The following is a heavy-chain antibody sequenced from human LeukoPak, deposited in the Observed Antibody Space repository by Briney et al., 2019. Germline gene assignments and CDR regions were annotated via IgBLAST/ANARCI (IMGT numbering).Heavy chain of an antibody. CDR1: GFTVSSNY. CDR2: IYSGGST. J-gene: IGHJ4*02. V-gene: IGHV3-66*01. D-gene: IGHD6-19*01. Sequence: GGSLRLSSAASGFTVSSNYMSWVRQAPGKGLEWVSVIYSGGSTYYADSVKGRFTISRDNSKNTLYLQMNSPRAEDTAVYYCASWGSGWYYFDYWGQGTLVTVSS. CDR3: ASWGSGWYYFDY.